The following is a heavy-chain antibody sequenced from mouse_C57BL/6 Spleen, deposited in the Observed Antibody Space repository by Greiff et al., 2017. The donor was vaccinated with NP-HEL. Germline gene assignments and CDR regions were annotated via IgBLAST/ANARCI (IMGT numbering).Heavy chain of an antibody. Sequence: EVKLQESGGDLVKPGGSLKLSCAASGFTFSSYGMSWVRQTPDQRLEWVATISSGGSYTYYPDSVKGRFTISRDNAKNTLYLQMSSLKSEDTAMYYCARDWDYWGQGTTLTVSS. D-gene: IGHD4-1*01. J-gene: IGHJ2*01. V-gene: IGHV5-6*01. CDR2: ISSGGSYT. CDR3: ARDWDY. CDR1: GFTFSSYG.